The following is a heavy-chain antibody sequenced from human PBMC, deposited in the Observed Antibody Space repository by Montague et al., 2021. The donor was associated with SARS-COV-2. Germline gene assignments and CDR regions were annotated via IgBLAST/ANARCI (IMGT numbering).Heavy chain of an antibody. Sequence: SETLSLTCIVSRCPINSFYWCWIRQPPAERLVWIIYIFPSGTTHYSPSLKSRVAISLDTSKNKFSLTLHSVTAADTAVYYCARPSMVSRNYYYYGIDVWGQGTTVTVSS. D-gene: IGHD2-21*01. CDR3: ARPSMVSRNYYYYGIDV. J-gene: IGHJ6*02. CDR1: RCPINSFY. CDR2: IFPSGTT. V-gene: IGHV4-59*01.